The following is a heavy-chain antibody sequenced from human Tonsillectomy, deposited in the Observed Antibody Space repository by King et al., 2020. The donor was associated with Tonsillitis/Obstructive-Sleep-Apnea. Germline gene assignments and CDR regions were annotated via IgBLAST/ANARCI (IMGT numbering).Heavy chain of an antibody. V-gene: IGHV3-49*04. CDR1: GFTFGDYG. CDR2: IRSKAYGGTT. D-gene: IGHD2-8*01. J-gene: IGHJ3*02. Sequence: VQLVESGGGLVQPGRSLRLSCTTSGFTFGDYGMSWVRQAPGKGLEWVAFIRSKAYGGTTEYAASVKGRFTISKDDSRSIAYLQMNSLKTDDTALYYCTRVGTSRTYSFDIWGQGTMVTVSS. CDR3: TRVGTSRTYSFDI.